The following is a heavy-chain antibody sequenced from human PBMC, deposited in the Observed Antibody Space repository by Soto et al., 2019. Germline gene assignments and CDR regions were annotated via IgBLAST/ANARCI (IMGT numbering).Heavy chain of an antibody. CDR2: ISISSRTI. CDR3: ARAPHGTSGTYNFDY. D-gene: IGHD3-10*01. CDR1: GFTLRSYS. Sequence: VGSLRLSCAASGFTLRSYSMTWVRQAPGKGLEWVSYISISSRTIYYADSVKGRFTISRDNAKNSLYMQMNSLRDEDTAVYYCARAPHGTSGTYNFDYWGQGTLVTVSS. V-gene: IGHV3-48*02. J-gene: IGHJ4*02.